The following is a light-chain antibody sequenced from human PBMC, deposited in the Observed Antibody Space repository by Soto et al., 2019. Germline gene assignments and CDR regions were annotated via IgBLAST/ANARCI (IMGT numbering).Light chain of an antibody. CDR3: SSYTSRSTLV. CDR1: SSAVGAYNY. CDR2: EGS. J-gene: IGLJ2*01. V-gene: IGLV2-14*01. Sequence: QSVLTQPASVSGSPGQSITIPCTGTSSAVGAYNYVSWYQQHSGKAPKLMIFEGSNRPSGVSNRFSASKSGNTASLTISGLQAEDEADYYCSSYTSRSTLVFGGGTKLTVL.